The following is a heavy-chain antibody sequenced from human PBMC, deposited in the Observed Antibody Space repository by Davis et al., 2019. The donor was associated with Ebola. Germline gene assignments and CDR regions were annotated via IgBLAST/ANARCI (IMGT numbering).Heavy chain of an antibody. CDR1: GGSFSSYS. J-gene: IGHJ6*02. V-gene: IGHV1-69*13. CDR2: IIPIFDAT. Sequence: SSVQVSCKASGGSFSSYSFSWVRQAPGQGLEWMGRIIPIFDATNYAQKFQGRFTITADESSSTAYMELSSLRSEDSAVYYCATGYCSSTSCYKKHYYGMDVWGQGTTVTVSS. D-gene: IGHD2-2*02. CDR3: ATGYCSSTSCYKKHYYGMDV.